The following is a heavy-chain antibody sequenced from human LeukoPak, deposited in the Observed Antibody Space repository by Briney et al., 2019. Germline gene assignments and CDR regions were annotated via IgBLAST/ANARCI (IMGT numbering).Heavy chain of an antibody. D-gene: IGHD2/OR15-2a*01. CDR3: AKDADFEYSTSPDH. CDR2: ISNSGRGT. Sequence: GGSLRLSCAASGFTFSNYAMNWVRQGPGKGLEWVSSISNSGRGTYYADFVQGRFIISRDNSKSTVYLQMNSLRAEDTAIYFCAKDADFEYSTSPDHWGQGTLVTVSS. J-gene: IGHJ4*02. CDR1: GFTFSNYA. V-gene: IGHV3-23*01.